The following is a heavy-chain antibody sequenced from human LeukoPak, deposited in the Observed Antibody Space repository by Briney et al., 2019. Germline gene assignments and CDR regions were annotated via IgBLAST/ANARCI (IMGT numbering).Heavy chain of an antibody. D-gene: IGHD3-22*01. CDR1: GFTFSTYG. V-gene: IGHV3-30*02. CDR3: ARVTVPLVVITAGGFDY. J-gene: IGHJ4*02. Sequence: GGSLRLSCEVSGFTFSTYGMHWVRQAPGKGLEWVAFIRSDGNNKYYADSVKGRFTISRDNSKNTLYLQMNSLRTEDTAVYYCARVTVPLVVITAGGFDYWGQGTLVTVSS. CDR2: IRSDGNNK.